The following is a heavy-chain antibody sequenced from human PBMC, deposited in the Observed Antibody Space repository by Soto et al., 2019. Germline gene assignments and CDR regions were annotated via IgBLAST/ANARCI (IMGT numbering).Heavy chain of an antibody. CDR3: ARDSGRMYYDTWSGYDYAMDV. CDR1: GGSISSYY. V-gene: IGHV4-59*01. Sequence: SETLSLTCTVSGGSISSYYWSWIRQPPGKGLEWIGYIYYSGSTNYNPSLKSRVTISVDTSKNQFSLKLSSVTAADTAVYYCARDSGRMYYDTWSGYDYAMDVWGQGTTVTVSS. CDR2: IYYSGST. D-gene: IGHD3-3*01. J-gene: IGHJ6*02.